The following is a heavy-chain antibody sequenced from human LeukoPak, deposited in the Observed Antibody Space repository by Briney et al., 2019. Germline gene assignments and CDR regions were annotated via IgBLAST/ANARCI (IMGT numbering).Heavy chain of an antibody. CDR2: MNPNSGDT. V-gene: IGHV1-8*01. CDR3: ARSGFGSGISFDP. J-gene: IGHJ5*02. Sequence: ASVKVSCKASGYTFTSYDINWVRQATGQGLEWMGWMNPNSGDTGYVQKFQGRVTMTRDTSTSTAYMELSSLRSEDTAIYYCARSGFGSGISFDPWGQGTLVPVSS. CDR1: GYTFTSYD. D-gene: IGHD3-10*01.